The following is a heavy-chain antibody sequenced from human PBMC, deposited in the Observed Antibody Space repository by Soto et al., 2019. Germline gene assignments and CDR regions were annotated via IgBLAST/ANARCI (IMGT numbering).Heavy chain of an antibody. CDR1: SVSNAW. Sequence: SVSNAWMNWVRQAQGKGLEWVGRIKSKTDGGTTDYAAPVKGRFTISRDDSKNKLYLKMNSLKTEDTAVYYCTTSTVYNWNPQISGQGTMDTVSS. D-gene: IGHD1-20*01. J-gene: IGHJ3*02. V-gene: IGHV3-15*07. CDR2: IKSKTDGGTT. CDR3: TTSTVYNWNPQI.